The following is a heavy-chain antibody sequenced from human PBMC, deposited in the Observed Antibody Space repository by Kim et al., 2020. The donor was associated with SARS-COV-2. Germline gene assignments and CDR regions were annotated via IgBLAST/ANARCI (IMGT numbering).Heavy chain of an antibody. D-gene: IGHD3-10*01. J-gene: IGHJ5*02. CDR1: GFTFTTYC. CDR3: AKELRVCTQATGGDLFET. V-gene: IGHV3-23*01. Sequence: GGSLRLSCAASGFTFTTYCMNWVRQAPGKGLEWVAGINRGGSRKYYVDSVKGRFTISRDRSKNTLYLQMNSLRVEDTAVYYCAKELRVCTQATGGDLFETWGQGTLVSLSS. CDR2: INRGGSRK.